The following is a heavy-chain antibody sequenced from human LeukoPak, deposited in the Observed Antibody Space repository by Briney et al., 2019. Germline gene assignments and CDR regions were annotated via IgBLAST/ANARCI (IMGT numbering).Heavy chain of an antibody. Sequence: PGGSLRLSCAASGFTVSSDYMSWVRQAPGKGLEWVSVMYTGGTTYYADSVKGRFTISRDNSQNTLYLQMNSLRADDTAVYYCARESPYCGGDCPGAFDIWGQGTMVTVSS. J-gene: IGHJ3*02. D-gene: IGHD2-21*02. CDR3: ARESPYCGGDCPGAFDI. CDR2: MYTGGTT. CDR1: GFTVSSDY. V-gene: IGHV3-53*01.